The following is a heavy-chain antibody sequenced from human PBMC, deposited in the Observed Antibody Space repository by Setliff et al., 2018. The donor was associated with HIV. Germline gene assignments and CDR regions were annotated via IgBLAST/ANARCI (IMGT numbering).Heavy chain of an antibody. Sequence: GGSLRLSCAASGFTFSSYEMNWVRQAPGKGLEWVSYISSSGGVIYYADSVKGRFTISRDNAKNSLYLQMNSLRVEDTAVYYCARVSRDIVVVIAAGYFDFWGPGTLVTVSS. CDR2: ISSSGGVI. V-gene: IGHV3-48*03. CDR1: GFTFSSYE. J-gene: IGHJ4*02. CDR3: ARVSRDIVVVIAAGYFDF. D-gene: IGHD2-15*01.